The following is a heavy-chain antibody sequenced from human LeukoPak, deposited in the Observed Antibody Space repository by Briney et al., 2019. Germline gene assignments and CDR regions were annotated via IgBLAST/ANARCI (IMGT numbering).Heavy chain of an antibody. CDR2: IYTSGST. J-gene: IGHJ4*02. V-gene: IGHV4-61*02. Sequence: PSETLSLTCTVSDGSISSGGYYWSWIRQPAGKGLEWIGRIYTSGSTNYNPSLKSRVTISVDTSKNQFSLKLSSVTAADTAVYYCATLSTLLAAAGTRVFDYWGQGTLVTVSS. D-gene: IGHD6-13*01. CDR1: DGSISSGGYY. CDR3: ATLSTLLAAAGTRVFDY.